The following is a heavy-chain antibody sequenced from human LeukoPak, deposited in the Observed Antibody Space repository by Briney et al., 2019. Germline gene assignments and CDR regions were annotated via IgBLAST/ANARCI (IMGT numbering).Heavy chain of an antibody. CDR2: IWNDGTHH. J-gene: IGHJ4*02. Sequence: GGSLRLSCVASGFTFSPYGMHWARQAPGKGLEWVAAIWNDGTHHYYADSVKGRFTISRDNFKSTLYLDMDSLSAEDAAFYFCARDPDPYADSCFDLWGQGTLVTVSS. CDR3: ARDPDPYADSCFDL. V-gene: IGHV3-33*01. D-gene: IGHD4-17*01. CDR1: GFTFSPYG.